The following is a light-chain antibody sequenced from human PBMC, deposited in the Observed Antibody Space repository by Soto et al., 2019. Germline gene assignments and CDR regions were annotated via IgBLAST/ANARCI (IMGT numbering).Light chain of an antibody. Sequence: QSALTQPASVSGSPGQSISISCTGTSSDVDGYNFVSWYQQHPGKAPKLMIYDVTNRPSGVSNRFSGSKSGNTASLTISGLQAEDEAEYYCSSYTTSATYVFGTGTKLTVL. CDR1: SSDVDGYNF. J-gene: IGLJ1*01. CDR2: DVT. CDR3: SSYTTSATYV. V-gene: IGLV2-14*01.